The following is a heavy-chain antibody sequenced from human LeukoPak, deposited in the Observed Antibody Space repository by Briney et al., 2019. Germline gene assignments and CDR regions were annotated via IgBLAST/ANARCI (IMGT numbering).Heavy chain of an antibody. CDR1: GYTFTGYY. D-gene: IGHD2-2*01. J-gene: IGHJ6*03. V-gene: IGHV1-2*02. CDR2: INPNSGGT. Sequence: ASVKVSCKASGYTFTGYYMHWVRQAPGQGLEWMGWINPNSGGTNYAQKFQGRVTMTRDTSISTAYMELSRLRSDDTAVYYCARAIREYCSSTSCYRNNKYYYYYYMDVWGKGTTVTVSS. CDR3: ARAIREYCSSTSCYRNNKYYYYYYMDV.